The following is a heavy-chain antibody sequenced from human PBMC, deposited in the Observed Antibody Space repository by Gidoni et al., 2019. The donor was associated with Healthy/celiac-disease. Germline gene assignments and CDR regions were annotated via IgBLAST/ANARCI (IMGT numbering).Heavy chain of an antibody. J-gene: IGHJ3*02. CDR3: ARGWYYDSQVDAFDI. CDR2: ITADNGNT. V-gene: IGHV1-18*01. CDR1: GYTFTNYG. D-gene: IGHD3-22*01. Sequence: QAQLVQSGAEVQKPGASVKVSCRASGYTFTNYGITWVRQAPGQGLEWMGWITADNGNTKYAQRLQGRVTMTTDTSTSTAYMELRSLRSDDTAVYYCARGWYYDSQVDAFDIWGQGTMVTVSS.